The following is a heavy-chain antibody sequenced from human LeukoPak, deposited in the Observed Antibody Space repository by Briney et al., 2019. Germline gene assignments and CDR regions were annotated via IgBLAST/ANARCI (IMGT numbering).Heavy chain of an antibody. V-gene: IGHV1-18*01. CDR1: GYTFRNYG. J-gene: IGHJ3*01. CDR2: ITPYNGDT. Sequence: GASVKVSCKASGYTFRNYGISWVRQAPGQGLAWMGWITPYNGDTSFAQNLQDRVTLTTDTSTNTAYMELRSLRSDDTAVYYCVRDRWSRAYYPAFDLXGQGTMLIVSS. CDR3: VRDRWSRAYYPAFDL. D-gene: IGHD2-8*02.